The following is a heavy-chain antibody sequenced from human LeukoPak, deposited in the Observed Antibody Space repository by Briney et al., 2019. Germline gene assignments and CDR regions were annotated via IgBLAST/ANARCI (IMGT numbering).Heavy chain of an antibody. V-gene: IGHV3-23*01. CDR2: ISGSGGST. CDR1: GFTFSVYA. Sequence: GGSLRLSCTASGFTFSVYAMIWVRQAPEKGLEWVSGISGSGGSTYYADSVKGRFTIFRDNSKNTLYLQMNSLRAEDTAVYYCAKVWSADFWSGYFTWFDPWGQGTLVTVSS. CDR3: AKVWSADFWSGYFTWFDP. J-gene: IGHJ5*02. D-gene: IGHD3-3*01.